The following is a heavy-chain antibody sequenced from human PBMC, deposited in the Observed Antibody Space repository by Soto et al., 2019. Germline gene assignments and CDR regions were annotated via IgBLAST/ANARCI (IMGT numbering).Heavy chain of an antibody. CDR2: IKSKTDGGTT. CDR3: TTEYDNWNDRRPFDY. CDR1: GFTFSNAW. J-gene: IGHJ4*02. Sequence: PGESLKISCAASGFTFSNAWMNWVRQAPGKGLEWVGRIKSKTDGGTTDYAAPVKGRFTISRDDSKNTLYLQMNSLKTEDTAVYYCTTEYDNWNDRRPFDYWGQGTLVTVSS. D-gene: IGHD1-20*01. V-gene: IGHV3-15*07.